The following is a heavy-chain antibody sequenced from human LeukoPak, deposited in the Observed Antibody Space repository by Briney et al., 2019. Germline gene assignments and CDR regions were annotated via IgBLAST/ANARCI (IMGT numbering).Heavy chain of an antibody. CDR1: GFTLSGDY. V-gene: IGHV3-53*01. J-gene: IGHJ4*02. Sequence: PGGSLRLSCAASGFTLSGDYMSWVRQAPGKGLEWVSVIFGAATTYYADSVKGRFTVSRDNSKNTLYLQMNSLRAEDTAVYYCARAIQFGGYFDYWGQGTPVTVSS. CDR2: IFGAATT. D-gene: IGHD2-15*01. CDR3: ARAIQFGGYFDY.